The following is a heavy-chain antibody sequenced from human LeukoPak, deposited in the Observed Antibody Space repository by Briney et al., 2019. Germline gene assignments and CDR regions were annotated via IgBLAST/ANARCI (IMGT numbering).Heavy chain of an antibody. CDR1: GGSFSGYY. D-gene: IGHD6-13*01. V-gene: IGHV4-34*01. J-gene: IGHJ6*02. CDR2: INHSGST. Sequence: PSETLSLTCAVYGGSFSGYYWSWIRQPPGKGLEWIGEINHSGSTNYNPSLKSRVTISVDTSKNQFSLKLSSVTAADTAVYYCARVLAAGTKGYGMDVWGQGTTVTVSS. CDR3: ARVLAAGTKGYGMDV.